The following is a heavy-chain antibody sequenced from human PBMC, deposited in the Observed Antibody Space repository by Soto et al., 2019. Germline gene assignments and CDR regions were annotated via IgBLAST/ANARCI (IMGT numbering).Heavy chain of an antibody. CDR3: ARGLYLIVVVPAAAYYFDY. J-gene: IGHJ4*02. D-gene: IGHD2-2*01. CDR1: GGSFSGYY. CDR2: INHSGST. V-gene: IGHV4-34*01. Sequence: SETLSLTCAVYGGSFSGYYWSWIRQPPGKGLEWIGEINHSGSTNYNPSLKSRVTISVDTSKNQFSLKLSSVTAADTAVYYCARGLYLIVVVPAAAYYFDYWGQGTLVTVYS.